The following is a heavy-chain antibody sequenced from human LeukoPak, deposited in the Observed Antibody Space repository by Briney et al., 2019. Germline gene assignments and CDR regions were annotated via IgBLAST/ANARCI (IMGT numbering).Heavy chain of an antibody. V-gene: IGHV3-33*01. J-gene: IGHJ4*02. CDR3: ARAEQQLGRIDY. CDR2: IWYDGSNK. CDR1: GFTFSSYG. D-gene: IGHD6-13*01. Sequence: GGSLRLSCVASGFTFSSYGMHWVRQAPGKGLEWVAVIWYDGSNKYYADSVKGRFTISRDNSKNTLYLQMNSLRAEDTAVYYCARAEQQLGRIDYWGQGTLVTVSS.